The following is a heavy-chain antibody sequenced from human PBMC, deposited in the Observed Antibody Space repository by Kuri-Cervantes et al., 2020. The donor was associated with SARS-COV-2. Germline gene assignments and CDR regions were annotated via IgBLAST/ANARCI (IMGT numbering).Heavy chain of an antibody. V-gene: IGHV4-34*01. CDR1: GGSFSGYH. CDR2: VNHGGST. Sequence: SQTLSLTCAVYGGSFSGYHWTWIRQRPGEGLEWVGEVNHGGSTNYNPSLKSRVTISVDTSENQFSLKLSSVTAADTAVYYCARELLFGYYYYYYMDVWGKGTTVTVSS. D-gene: IGHD3-10*01. CDR3: ARELLFGYYYYYYMDV. J-gene: IGHJ6*03.